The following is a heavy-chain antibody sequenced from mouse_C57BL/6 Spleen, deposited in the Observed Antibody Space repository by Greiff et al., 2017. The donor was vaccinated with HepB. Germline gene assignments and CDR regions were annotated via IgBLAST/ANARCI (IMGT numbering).Heavy chain of an antibody. D-gene: IGHD1-1*01. CDR2: IRLKSDNYAT. CDR1: GFTFSNYW. Sequence: EVKLVESGGGLVQPGGSMKLSCVASGFTFSNYWMNWVRQSPEKGLEWVAQIRLKSDNYATHYAESVKGRFTISRDDSKSSVYLQMNNLRAEDTGIYYCTGWFYYYGSSYDPVCFDVWGTGTTVTVSS. J-gene: IGHJ1*03. V-gene: IGHV6-3*01. CDR3: TGWFYYYGSSYDPVCFDV.